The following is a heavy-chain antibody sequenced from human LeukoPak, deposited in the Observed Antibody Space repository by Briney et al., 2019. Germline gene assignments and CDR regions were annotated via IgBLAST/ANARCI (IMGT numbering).Heavy chain of an antibody. CDR2: ISSSSSYI. CDR3: ARDGGDCSGGSCYKGDFDY. J-gene: IGHJ4*02. D-gene: IGHD2-15*01. Sequence: GSLRLSCAASGFTFSSYSMNWVRQAPGKGLEWVSSISSSSSYIYYADSVKGRFTISRDNAKNSLYLQMNSLRAEDTAVYYCARDGGDCSGGSCYKGDFDYWGQGTLVTVSS. CDR1: GFTFSSYS. V-gene: IGHV3-21*01.